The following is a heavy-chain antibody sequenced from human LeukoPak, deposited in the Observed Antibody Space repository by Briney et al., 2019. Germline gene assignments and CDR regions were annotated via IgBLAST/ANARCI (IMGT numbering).Heavy chain of an antibody. D-gene: IGHD5-12*01. Sequence: SETLSLTFTVSDGHVSSDRYDWSWIRQSLGKGLEWIGYIEYSGSTHYTPSLKSRVTISVDTSKNQFSLKLSSVTAADTAVYCSEHGHSDARYVLCDLGGQGTLVTVSS. CDR1: DGHVSSDRYD. V-gene: IGHV4-61*01. CDR3: EHGHSDARYVLCDL. CDR2: IEYSGST. J-gene: IGHJ4*02.